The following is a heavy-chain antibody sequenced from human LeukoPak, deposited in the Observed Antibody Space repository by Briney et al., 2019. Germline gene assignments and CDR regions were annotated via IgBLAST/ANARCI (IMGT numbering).Heavy chain of an antibody. Sequence: ASVKVSCKASGYTFTGYYMHWVRQAPGQGLEWMGWINPNSGGTNYAQKFQGRVTMTRDTSISTAYMELSRLRSDDTAVYYCARTRYCSGGSCYDAFDIWGQGTMVTVSS. D-gene: IGHD2-15*01. CDR1: GYTFTGYY. CDR3: ARTRYCSGGSCYDAFDI. J-gene: IGHJ3*02. V-gene: IGHV1-2*02. CDR2: INPNSGGT.